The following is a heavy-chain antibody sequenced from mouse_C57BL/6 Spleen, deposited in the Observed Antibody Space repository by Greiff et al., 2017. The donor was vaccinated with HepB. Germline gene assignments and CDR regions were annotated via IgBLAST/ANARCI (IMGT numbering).Heavy chain of an antibody. D-gene: IGHD2-5*01. V-gene: IGHV1-53*01. CDR3: AKSNYVPYYAMDY. CDR2: INPSNGGT. J-gene: IGHJ4*01. CDR1: GYTFTSYW. Sequence: VQLQQSGTELVKPGASVKLSCKASGYTFTSYWMHWVKQRPGQGVEWIGNINPSNGGTNYNEKFKSKATLTVDKSSSTAYMQLSSLTSEDSAVYYCAKSNYVPYYAMDYWGQGTSVTVSS.